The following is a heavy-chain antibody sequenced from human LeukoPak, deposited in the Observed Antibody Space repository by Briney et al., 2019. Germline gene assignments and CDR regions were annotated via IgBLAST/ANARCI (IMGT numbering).Heavy chain of an antibody. Sequence: GSLRLSCAASGFTLSSYAMAWVRQAPGRGLGWVSSVDGGGGGTYYADSVKGRFTISRDNSKDTLYLQMNGLRAEDTAVYFCAKQSAGSAAWYSLHYDFWGQGTLVTVSS. CDR1: GFTLSSYA. V-gene: IGHV3-23*01. CDR3: AKQSAGSAAWYSLHYDF. J-gene: IGHJ4*02. CDR2: VDGGGGGT. D-gene: IGHD6-13*01.